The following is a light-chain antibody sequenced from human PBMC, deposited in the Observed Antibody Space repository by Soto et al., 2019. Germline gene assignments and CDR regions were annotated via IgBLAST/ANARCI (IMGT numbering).Light chain of an antibody. J-gene: IGLJ3*02. CDR1: SGHKKYA. CDR2: VNSDGSH. V-gene: IGLV4-69*01. Sequence: QLVLTQSPSASASLGASVKLTCTLSSGHKKYAIAWHQQQPQKGPRYLMNVNSDGSHSKGDGIPDRFSGSSSGTERYLIISSLQSEDEADYCCQTWGTGFRVFGGGTKVTVL. CDR3: QTWGTGFRV.